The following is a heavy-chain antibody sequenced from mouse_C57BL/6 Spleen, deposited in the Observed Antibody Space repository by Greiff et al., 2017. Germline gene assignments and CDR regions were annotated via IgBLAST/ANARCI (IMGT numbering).Heavy chain of an antibody. CDR1: GYTFTSYW. CDR3: GWLLRNYAMDY. CDR2: INPSSGYT. Sequence: QVQLQQSGAELAKPGASVKLSCKASGYTFTSYWMHWVKQRPGQGLEWIGYINPSSGYTNYNQKFKDKATLTADKSSSPAYMQLSSLTYEDSAVYYCGWLLRNYAMDYWGQGTSVTVSS. V-gene: IGHV1-7*01. J-gene: IGHJ4*01. D-gene: IGHD2-3*01.